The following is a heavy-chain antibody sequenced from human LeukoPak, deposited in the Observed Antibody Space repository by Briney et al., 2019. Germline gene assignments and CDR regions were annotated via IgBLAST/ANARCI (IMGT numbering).Heavy chain of an antibody. CDR1: GGSISSYY. CDR3: ARAEYSSSLDY. Sequence: PSETLSLTCTVSGGSISSYYWRWIRQPPGKGLEWIGYIYYSGSTNYNPSLKSRVTISVDTSMNQFSLKLSSVTAADTAVYYCARAEYSSSLDYWGQGTLVTVSS. CDR2: IYYSGST. J-gene: IGHJ4*02. D-gene: IGHD6-6*01. V-gene: IGHV4-59*01.